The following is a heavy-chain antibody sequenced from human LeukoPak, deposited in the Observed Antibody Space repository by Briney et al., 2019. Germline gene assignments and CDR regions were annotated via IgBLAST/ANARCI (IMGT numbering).Heavy chain of an antibody. V-gene: IGHV1-18*01. CDR1: GYTFTSYG. J-gene: IGHJ4*02. Sequence: ASVKVSCKASGYTFTSYGISWVRQAPGQGLEWMGWISAYNGNTNYAQKLQGRVTMTTDTSTSTAYMELRSLRSDDTAVYYCARDDSDYYGDYGFDYWGQGTLVTVSS. D-gene: IGHD4-17*01. CDR2: ISAYNGNT. CDR3: ARDDSDYYGDYGFDY.